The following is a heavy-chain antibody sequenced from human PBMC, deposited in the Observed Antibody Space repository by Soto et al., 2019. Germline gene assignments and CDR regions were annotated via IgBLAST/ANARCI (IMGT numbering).Heavy chain of an antibody. CDR3: AKDLLVLENPNYYYGMDV. CDR1: GFTFSSYG. CDR2: ISWNSGSI. Sequence: PGGSLRLSCAASGFTFSSYGMHWVRQAPGKGLEWVSGISWNSGSIGYADSVKGRFTISRDNAKNSLYLQMNSLRAEDTALYYCAKDLLVLENPNYYYGMDVWGQGTTVTVSS. V-gene: IGHV3-9*01. J-gene: IGHJ6*02. D-gene: IGHD3-10*01.